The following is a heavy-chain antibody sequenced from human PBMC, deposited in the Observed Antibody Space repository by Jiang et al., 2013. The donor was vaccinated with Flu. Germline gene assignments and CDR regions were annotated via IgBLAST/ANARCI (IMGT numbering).Heavy chain of an antibody. D-gene: IGHD2-21*02. CDR1: GYTFSSYE. V-gene: IGHV1-46*01. CDR2: INPRGGST. Sequence: QSGAEVKKPGASVKVSCKASGYTFSSYEIHWVRQAPGQGLEWVGLINPRGGSTSYAQKVQGRVTMTRDTSTSTVYMDLSSLRSGDTAVYFCTRVLSCGGDCYYFDHWGQGTLVTASS. CDR3: TRVLSCGGDCYYFDH. J-gene: IGHJ4*02.